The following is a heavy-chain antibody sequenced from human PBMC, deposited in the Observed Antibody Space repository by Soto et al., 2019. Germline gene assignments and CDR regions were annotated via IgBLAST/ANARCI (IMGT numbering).Heavy chain of an antibody. CDR1: GFTFSSYS. CDR2: IYSGGAT. J-gene: IGHJ2*01. V-gene: IGHV3-53*01. CDR3: ARVDYGDYGWYFDL. Sequence: TGGSLRLSCAVSGFTFSSYSMNWVRQAPGKGLEWVSLIYSGGATSYADSVKGRFTISRDNSKDILYLQVNSLRAEDTAVYYCARVDYGDYGWYFDLWGRGTLVTVSS. D-gene: IGHD4-17*01.